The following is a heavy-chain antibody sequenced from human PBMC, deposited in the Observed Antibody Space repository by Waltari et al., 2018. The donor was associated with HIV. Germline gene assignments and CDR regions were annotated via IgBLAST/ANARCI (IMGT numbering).Heavy chain of an antibody. CDR3: ARGMGYGGSAEGFDY. D-gene: IGHD5-18*01. V-gene: IGHV3-30*03. CDR2: ISYDGNNR. CDR1: GFTFSDYG. J-gene: IGHJ4*02. Sequence: QVQLVESGGGVVQPGTSLRLSCAASGFTFSDYGIHWVRQAPGKGLEWVVGISYDGNNRNHADSVKGRFSISRDNSKNTLYLQMNSLRVEDTAVYYCARGMGYGGSAEGFDYWGQGTLVTVSS.